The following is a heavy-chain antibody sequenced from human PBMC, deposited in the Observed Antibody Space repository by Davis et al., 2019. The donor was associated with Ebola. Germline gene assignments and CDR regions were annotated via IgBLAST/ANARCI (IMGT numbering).Heavy chain of an antibody. CDR3: ACTIFDAFDI. J-gene: IGHJ3*02. CDR1: GFTFDDYA. CDR2: ISWNSGSI. V-gene: IGHV3-9*01. D-gene: IGHD3-3*01. Sequence: SLKISCAASGFTFDDYAMHWVRQAPGKGLEWVSGISWNSGSIGYADSVKGRFTISRDNAKNSLYLQMNSLRNEDTAVYYCACTIFDAFDIWGQGTMVTVSS.